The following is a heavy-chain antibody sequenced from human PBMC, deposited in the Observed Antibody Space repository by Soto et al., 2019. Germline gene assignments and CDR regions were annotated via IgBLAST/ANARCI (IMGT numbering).Heavy chain of an antibody. V-gene: IGHV4-59*01. J-gene: IGHJ5*02. D-gene: IGHD3-9*01. CDR3: ARGNDIPHWFDP. Sequence: SETLSLTCTVSGGSISSYYWSWIRQPPGKGLEWIGYIYYSGSTNYNPSLKSRVTISVDTSKNQFSLKLSSVTAADTAVYYCARGNDIPHWFDPWGQGTLVTSPQ. CDR2: IYYSGST. CDR1: GGSISSYY.